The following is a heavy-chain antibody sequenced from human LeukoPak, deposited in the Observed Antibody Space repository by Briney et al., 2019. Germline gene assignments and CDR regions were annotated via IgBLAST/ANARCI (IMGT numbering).Heavy chain of an antibody. CDR3: AREIEDIVLMGWFDP. CDR2: ISAYNGNT. V-gene: IGHV1-18*01. CDR1: GYTFTSYG. Sequence: GASVKVSCKASGYTFTSYGISWVRQAPGQGLEWMGWISAYNGNTNYAQKLQGRVTMTTDTSTSTAYMELRSLRSDDTAVYYCAREIEDIVLMGWFDPWGQGTLVTVSS. J-gene: IGHJ5*02. D-gene: IGHD2-8*01.